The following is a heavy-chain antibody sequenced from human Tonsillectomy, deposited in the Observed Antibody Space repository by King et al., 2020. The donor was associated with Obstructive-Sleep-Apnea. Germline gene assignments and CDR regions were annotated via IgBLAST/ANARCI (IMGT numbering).Heavy chain of an antibody. CDR2: INPGDSDT. D-gene: IGHD2-15*01. CDR1: GYSFTNYW. CDR3: ARLYCSGGSCWGP. J-gene: IGHJ5*02. Sequence: QLVQSGAEVKKPGESLKISCKGSGYSFTNYWIGWVRQMPGKGLQWSVIINPGDSDTIYSPSFHGQVTISAAKSISTAYLQWSSLKASDTAMYYCARLYCSGGSCWGPWGQGTLVTVSS. V-gene: IGHV5-51*01.